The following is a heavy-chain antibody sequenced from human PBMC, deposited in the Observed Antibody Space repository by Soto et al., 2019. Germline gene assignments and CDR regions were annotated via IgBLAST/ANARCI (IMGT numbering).Heavy chain of an antibody. D-gene: IGHD1-7*01. CDR2: TYYRSRWYN. CDR3: AGTASHQGYYMDV. CDR1: GDSVSSNSAA. Sequence: QVQLQQSGPGLVRPSQTLSLTCAISGDSVSSNSAAWNWIRQSPSRVVEWLGRTYYRSRWYNDYAVSVKSLITVNPDTSKNQFSLHLNSVAPEDTAVYYCAGTASHQGYYMDVWDKGTTVTVSS. J-gene: IGHJ6*03. V-gene: IGHV6-1*01.